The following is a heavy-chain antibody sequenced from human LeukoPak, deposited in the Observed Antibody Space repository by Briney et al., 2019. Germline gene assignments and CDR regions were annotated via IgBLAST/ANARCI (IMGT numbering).Heavy chain of an antibody. CDR1: GGSISSSSYY. D-gene: IGHD1-26*01. CDR2: IYYSGST. CDR3: ARRARNGATDY. J-gene: IGHJ4*02. Sequence: SETLSLTCTVSGGSISSSSYYCGWIRQPPGKGLEWIGSIYYSGSTYYNPSLKSRVTISVDTSKNQFSLKLSSVTAADTAVYYCARRARNGATDYWGQGTLVTVSS. V-gene: IGHV4-39*01.